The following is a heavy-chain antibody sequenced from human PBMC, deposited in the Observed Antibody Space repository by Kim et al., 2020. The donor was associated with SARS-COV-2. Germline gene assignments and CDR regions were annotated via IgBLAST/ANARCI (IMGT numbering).Heavy chain of an antibody. J-gene: IGHJ4*02. D-gene: IGHD3-3*01. CDR3: ARDLGYDFWSGYYPDY. V-gene: IGHV3-21*01. Sequence: SVKGRFTISRDNAKNSLYLQMNSLRAEDTAVYYCARDLGYDFWSGYYPDYWGQGTLVTVSS.